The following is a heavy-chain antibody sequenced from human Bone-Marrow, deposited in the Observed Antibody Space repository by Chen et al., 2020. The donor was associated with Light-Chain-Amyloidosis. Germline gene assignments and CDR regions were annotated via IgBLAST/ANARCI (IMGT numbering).Heavy chain of an antibody. CDR3: AKDISYDDILPGYPADAFDI. Sequence: EVQLVESGGGLLQRGGSLRLSCAASGFAFSSYAMSWVRQAPGKGLEWVSTFSGSVGSSYYGDSVKGRLTISRDNSKHALFLQMNSLRAEDTAVYYCAKDISYDDILPGYPADAFDIWGQGTMVTVSS. D-gene: IGHD3-9*01. J-gene: IGHJ3*02. V-gene: IGHV3-23*04. CDR2: FSGSVGSS. CDR1: GFAFSSYA.